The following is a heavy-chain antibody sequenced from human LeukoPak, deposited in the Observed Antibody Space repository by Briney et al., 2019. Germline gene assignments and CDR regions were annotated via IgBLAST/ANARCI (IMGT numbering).Heavy chain of an antibody. CDR3: ARSSDIVATIGYNWFDP. D-gene: IGHD5-12*01. Sequence: ASVKVSCKASGGTFSSYAISWVRQAPGQGLEWMGGIIPIFGTANYAQKFQGRVTITADESTSTAYMELSSLRSEDTAVYYCARSSDIVATIGYNWFDPWGQGTLVTVSS. J-gene: IGHJ5*02. V-gene: IGHV1-69*13. CDR1: GGTFSSYA. CDR2: IIPIFGTA.